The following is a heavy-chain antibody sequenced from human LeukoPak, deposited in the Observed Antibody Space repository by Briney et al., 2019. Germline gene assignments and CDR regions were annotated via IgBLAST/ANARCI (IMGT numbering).Heavy chain of an antibody. CDR3: ARDMTAAGHWGGFYYMDV. CDR2: IYYSGST. V-gene: IGHV4-59*01. CDR1: GGSISSYY. D-gene: IGHD6-13*01. J-gene: IGHJ6*03. Sequence: SETLSLTCTVSGGSISSYYWSWIRQPPGKGLEWIGYIYYSGSTNYNPSLKSRVTISVDTSKNQFSLKLSSVTAADTAVYYCARDMTAAGHWGGFYYMDVWGKGTTATDSS.